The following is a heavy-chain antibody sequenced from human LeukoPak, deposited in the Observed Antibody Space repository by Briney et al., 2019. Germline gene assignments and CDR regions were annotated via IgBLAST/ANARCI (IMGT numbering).Heavy chain of an antibody. CDR3: ARDSTDLYYYDSSGYFDY. V-gene: IGHV4-61*02. CDR1: GGSISSGSYY. D-gene: IGHD3-22*01. J-gene: IGHJ4*02. Sequence: PSQTLSLTCTVSGGSISSGSYYWSWIRQPAGKGLEWIGRIYTSGSTNYNPSLKSRVTISVDTSKNQFSLKLSSVTAADTAVYYCARDSTDLYYYDSSGYFDYWGQGTLVTVSS. CDR2: IYTSGST.